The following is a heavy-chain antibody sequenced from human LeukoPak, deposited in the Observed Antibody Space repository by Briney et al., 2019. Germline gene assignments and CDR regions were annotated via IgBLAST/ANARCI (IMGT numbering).Heavy chain of an antibody. CDR2: ISWNSGSI. V-gene: IGHV3-9*01. CDR3: ARDTYYYDSSGRFDY. CDR1: GFTFDDYA. Sequence: GGSLRLSCAASGFTFDDYAMHWVRQAPGKGLEWVSGISWNSGSIGYADSVKGRFTISRDNAKNSLYLQMNSLRAEDTAVYYCARDTYYYDSSGRFDYWGQGTLVTVSS. J-gene: IGHJ4*02. D-gene: IGHD3-22*01.